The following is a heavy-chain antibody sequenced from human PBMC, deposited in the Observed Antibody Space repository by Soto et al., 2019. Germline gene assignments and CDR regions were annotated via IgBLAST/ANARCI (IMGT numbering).Heavy chain of an antibody. V-gene: IGHV3-33*01. CDR2: IWYDGSNK. J-gene: IGHJ4*02. Sequence: GSLRLSCAASGFTFSSYGMHWVRQAPGKGLEWVAVIWYDGSNKYYADSVKGRFTISRDNSKNTLYLQMNSLRAEDTAVYYCARDGTNYCSGGSCYIFDYSGQGTLVTVSS. CDR3: ARDGTNYCSGGSCYIFDY. D-gene: IGHD2-15*01. CDR1: GFTFSSYG.